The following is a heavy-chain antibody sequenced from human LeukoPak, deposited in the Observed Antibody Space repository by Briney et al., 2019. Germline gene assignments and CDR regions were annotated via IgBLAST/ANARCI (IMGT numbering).Heavy chain of an antibody. V-gene: IGHV4-28*06. CDR1: GYSITSSNW. CDR2: IYYGGTT. Sequence: SDTLSLTCAVSGYSITSSNWWGCIRQPPGKGLEWIGYIYYGGTTNYNPSLRSRVTMSVDTSKNQFSLKLSSVTALDTAVYYCARMGPYGSTGAFDVWGQGTMVTVST. D-gene: IGHD1-26*01. CDR3: ARMGPYGSTGAFDV. J-gene: IGHJ3*01.